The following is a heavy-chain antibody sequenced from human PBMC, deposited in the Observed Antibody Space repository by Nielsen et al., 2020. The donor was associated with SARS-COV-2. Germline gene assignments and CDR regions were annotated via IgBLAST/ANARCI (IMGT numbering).Heavy chain of an antibody. CDR2: IYYSGST. J-gene: IGHJ4*02. V-gene: IGHV4-30-4*02. D-gene: IGHD6-19*01. CDR3: ASGGVAGTHDY. CDR1: GGSISSGDYY. Sequence: SETLSLTCTVSGGSISSGDYYWSWIRQPPGKGLEWIGYIYYSGSTYYNPSLKSRVTISVDTSKNQFSLKLSSVTAADTAVYYCASGGVAGTHDYWGQGTLVTVSS.